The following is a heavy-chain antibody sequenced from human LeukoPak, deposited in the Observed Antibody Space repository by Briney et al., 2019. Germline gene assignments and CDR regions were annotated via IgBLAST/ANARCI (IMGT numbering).Heavy chain of an antibody. Sequence: ASVKVSCKASGYTFTSYYMHWVRQAPGQGLEWMGIINPSGGSTNYAQKFQGRVTITADESTSTAYMELSSLRSEDTAVYYCARGGGGFDPWGQGTLVTVSS. D-gene: IGHD3-10*01. V-gene: IGHV1-46*01. CDR3: ARGGGGFDP. CDR1: GYTFTSYY. CDR2: INPSGGST. J-gene: IGHJ5*02.